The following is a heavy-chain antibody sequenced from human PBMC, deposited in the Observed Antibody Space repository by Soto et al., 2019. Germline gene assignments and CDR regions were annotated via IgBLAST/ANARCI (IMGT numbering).Heavy chain of an antibody. V-gene: IGHV4-39*01. J-gene: IGHJ6*02. D-gene: IGHD3-3*01. Sequence: QLQLQESGPGLVKPSETLSLTCTVSGGSISSSSYYWGWIRQPPGKGLEWIGSIYYSGSTYYNPSLKTRVTIPVDTSKNQFSLKLSSVTAADTAVYYCASGVASGVDYSYGMDVWGQGTTVTVSS. CDR2: IYYSGST. CDR1: GGSISSSSYY. CDR3: ASGVASGVDYSYGMDV.